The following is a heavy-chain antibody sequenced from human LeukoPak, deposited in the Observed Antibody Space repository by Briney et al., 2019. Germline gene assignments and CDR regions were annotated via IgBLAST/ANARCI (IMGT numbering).Heavy chain of an antibody. J-gene: IGHJ5*02. CDR2: INHSGST. CDR3: ARVYYNGSGSYHNWFDP. D-gene: IGHD3-10*01. Sequence: SSETLSLTCAVYGGSFSGYYWSWIRQPPGKGLEWIGEINHSGSTNYNPSLKSRVTISVDTSKNQFSLKLSSVTAADTAVYYCARVYYNGSGSYHNWFDPWGQGTLVTVSS. CDR1: GGSFSGYY. V-gene: IGHV4-34*01.